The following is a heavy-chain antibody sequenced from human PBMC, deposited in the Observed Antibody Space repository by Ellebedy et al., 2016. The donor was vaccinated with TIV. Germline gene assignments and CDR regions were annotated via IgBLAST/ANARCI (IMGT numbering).Heavy chain of an antibody. Sequence: MPSETLSLTCTVSGYSTFYWGWIRQPPGTGLEWIGSMYHSGNTYYNPSLKSRVTISGDTSKSQFSLKLSSVTDADTAAYYCARKATRGWFVDYWGQGTLVTVSS. CDR2: MYHSGNT. V-gene: IGHV4-38-2*02. CDR1: GYSTFY. J-gene: IGHJ4*02. D-gene: IGHD6-19*01. CDR3: ARKATRGWFVDY.